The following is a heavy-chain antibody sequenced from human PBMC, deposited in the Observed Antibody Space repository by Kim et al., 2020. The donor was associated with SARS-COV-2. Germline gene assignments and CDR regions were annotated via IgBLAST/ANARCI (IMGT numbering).Heavy chain of an antibody. Sequence: SVEGRFNITRDNSKNTLYLQMNSLGAEATAVYYCARDAANGDYGDYTPGYWGQGTLVTVSS. V-gene: IGHV3-30*01. D-gene: IGHD4-17*01. J-gene: IGHJ4*02. CDR3: ARDAANGDYGDYTPGY.